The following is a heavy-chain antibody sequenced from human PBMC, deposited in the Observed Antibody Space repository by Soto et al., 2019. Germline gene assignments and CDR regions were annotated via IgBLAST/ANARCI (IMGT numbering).Heavy chain of an antibody. V-gene: IGHV4-31*03. D-gene: IGHD4-17*01. CDR3: ARDVYSDYSNDYYGMDV. CDR1: GGSISSGGYY. J-gene: IGHJ6*02. Sequence: SETLSLTCTVSGGSISSGGYYWSWIRQHPGKGLEWIGYIYYSGSTYYNPSLKSRVTISVDTSKNQFSLKLFSVTAADTAVYYCARDVYSDYSNDYYGMDVWGQGTTVNVSS. CDR2: IYYSGST.